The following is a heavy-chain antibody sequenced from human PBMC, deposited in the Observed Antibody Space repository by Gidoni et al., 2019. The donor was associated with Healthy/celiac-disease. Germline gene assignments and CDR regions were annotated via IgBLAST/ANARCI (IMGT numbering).Heavy chain of an antibody. CDR1: GYTFTGYY. CDR3: ARVASVAVVVAATGDY. D-gene: IGHD2-15*01. Sequence: QVQLVQSGAAVKKPGASVKVSCKASGYTFTGYYMHWVRQAPGQGLEWMGWINPNSGGTNYAQKFQGRVTMTRDTSISTAYMELSRLRSDDTAVYYCARVASVAVVVAATGDYWGQGTLVTVSS. CDR2: INPNSGGT. V-gene: IGHV1-2*02. J-gene: IGHJ4*02.